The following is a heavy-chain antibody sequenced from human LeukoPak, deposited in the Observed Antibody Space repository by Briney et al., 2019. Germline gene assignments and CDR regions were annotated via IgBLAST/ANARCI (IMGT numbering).Heavy chain of an antibody. CDR2: MNPNSGNI. J-gene: IGHJ4*02. V-gene: IGHV1-8*01. D-gene: IGHD4-17*01. CDR3: ASYVGGAGGDYGAFDY. CDR1: GYTFTNYN. Sequence: ASVKVSCKASGYTFTNYNIDWVRPATGQGPEWMGWMNPNSGNIGHAQKFQGRVTMTRDTSISTAYMELSSLRSEDTAVYYCASYVGGAGGDYGAFDYWGQGTLVTVSS.